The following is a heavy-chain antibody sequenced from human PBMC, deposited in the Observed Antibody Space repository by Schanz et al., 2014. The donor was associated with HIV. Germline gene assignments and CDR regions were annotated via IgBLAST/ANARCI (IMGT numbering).Heavy chain of an antibody. D-gene: IGHD3-10*01. V-gene: IGHV3-53*02. CDR2: VYIGDST. Sequence: EVQLVETGGGLIQPGGSLRLSCAVSGFTISSHYMSWVRQAPGKGLEWVSVVYIGDSTFYANSVKGRFTISRDNARNSLYLQMDSLRVEDTAVYHCASVRVGGWGQGTLVTVSS. CDR3: ASVRVGG. J-gene: IGHJ4*02. CDR1: GFTISSHY.